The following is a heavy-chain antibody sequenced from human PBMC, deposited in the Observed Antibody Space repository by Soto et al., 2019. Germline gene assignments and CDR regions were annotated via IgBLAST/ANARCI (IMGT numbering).Heavy chain of an antibody. CDR2: IIPIFGTA. D-gene: IGHD1-26*01. V-gene: IGHV1-69*01. J-gene: IGHJ4*02. CDR1: GGTFSSYS. CDR3: ARDGGRRSGGMDY. Sequence: QVQLVQSGAEVKKPGSSVKVSCKASGGTFSSYSINWVLQAPGQGLEWMGEIIPIFGTANYAQKFQGRVTLTAEDSTSTAYMGLSSLRSEDTAVYYCARDGGRRSGGMDYWGQGTLVTVSS.